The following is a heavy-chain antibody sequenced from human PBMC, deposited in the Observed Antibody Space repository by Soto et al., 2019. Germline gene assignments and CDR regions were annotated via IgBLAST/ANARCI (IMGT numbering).Heavy chain of an antibody. J-gene: IGHJ4*02. Sequence: QVQLVQSGAEVKKPGASVKVSCKASGYTFTGHYMHWVRQAPGQGLEWMGWINPNSGGANYGQKFQGRVTMTRDTSISTAYMELSSLRSDDTAVYYCTRGGVGATATSGSPTHDYWGQGTLVTVSS. CDR1: GYTFTGHY. D-gene: IGHD1-26*01. CDR2: INPNSGGA. CDR3: TRGGVGATATSGSPTHDY. V-gene: IGHV1-2*02.